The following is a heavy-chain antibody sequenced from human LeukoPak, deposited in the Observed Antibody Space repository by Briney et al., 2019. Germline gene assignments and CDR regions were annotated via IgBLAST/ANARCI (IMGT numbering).Heavy chain of an antibody. Sequence: SVKVSCKASGGTFSSYAISWVRQAPGQGLEWMGGIIPIFGTANYAQKFQGRVTITTDESTSTAYMELSSLRSEDTAVYYCARGYCTNGVCYPQWGQGTLVTVSS. CDR3: ARGYCTNGVCYPQ. D-gene: IGHD2-8*01. J-gene: IGHJ4*02. CDR2: IIPIFGTA. CDR1: GGTFSSYA. V-gene: IGHV1-69*05.